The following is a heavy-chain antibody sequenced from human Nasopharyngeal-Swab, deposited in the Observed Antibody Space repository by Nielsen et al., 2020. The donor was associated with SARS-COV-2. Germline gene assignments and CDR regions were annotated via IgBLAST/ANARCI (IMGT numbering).Heavy chain of an antibody. V-gene: IGHV4-34*01. J-gene: IGHJ4*02. D-gene: IGHD3-16*01. CDR3: ARRTGGRGFDY. Sequence: WIRQPPGKGLEWIGEINHSGSTNYNPSLKGRVTISVDTSKNQFSLKLSSVTAADTAVYYCARRTGGRGFDYWGQGTLVTVSS. CDR2: INHSGST.